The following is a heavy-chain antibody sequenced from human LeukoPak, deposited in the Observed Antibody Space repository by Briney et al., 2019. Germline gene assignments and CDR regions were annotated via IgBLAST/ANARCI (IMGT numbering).Heavy chain of an antibody. CDR1: GFTFDDYG. D-gene: IGHD3-10*01. Sequence: EPGGSLRLSCAASGFTFDDYGMSWVRQAPGKGLEWVSYISSSGSTIYYADSVKGRFTISRDNAKNSLYLQMNSLRAEDTAVYYCARDRRGDFGYYYMDVWGKGTTVTISS. CDR3: ARDRRGDFGYYYMDV. J-gene: IGHJ6*03. V-gene: IGHV3-48*04. CDR2: ISSSGSTI.